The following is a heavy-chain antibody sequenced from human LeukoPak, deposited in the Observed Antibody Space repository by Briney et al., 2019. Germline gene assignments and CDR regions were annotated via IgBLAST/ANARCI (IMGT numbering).Heavy chain of an antibody. J-gene: IGHJ4*02. V-gene: IGHV1-2*02. D-gene: IGHD3-9*01. Sequence: VASVKVSCKASGYTFTGYYMHWVRQAPGQGLEWMGWINPNSGGTNYAQKFQGRVTMTRDTSISTAYMELSRLRSDDTAVYYCARGGARSRYFDWLFPFDYWGQGTLVTVSS. CDR1: GYTFTGYY. CDR2: INPNSGGT. CDR3: ARGGARSRYFDWLFPFDY.